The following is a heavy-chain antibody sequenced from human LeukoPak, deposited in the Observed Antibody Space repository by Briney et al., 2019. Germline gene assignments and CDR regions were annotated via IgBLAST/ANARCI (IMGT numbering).Heavy chain of an antibody. D-gene: IGHD3-22*01. CDR2: IYYSGST. CDR3: AGGYYDSSGYPFGAFDI. J-gene: IGHJ3*02. Sequence: KSSETLSLTCTVSGGSISSSSYYWGWIRQPPGKGLEWIGSIYYSGSTYYNPSLKSRVTISVDTSKNQFSLKLSSVTAADTAVYYCAGGYYDSSGYPFGAFDIWGQGTMVTVSS. V-gene: IGHV4-39*07. CDR1: GGSISSSSYY.